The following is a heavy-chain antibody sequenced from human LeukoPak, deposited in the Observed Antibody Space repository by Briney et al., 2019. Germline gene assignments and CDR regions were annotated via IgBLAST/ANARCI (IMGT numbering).Heavy chain of an antibody. V-gene: IGHV3-30*18. D-gene: IGHD2-8*01. CDR3: AKCIPVYCTNGVCRQYYFDY. CDR2: ISYNGDNK. Sequence: GGSLRLSCVASGFSFSTYGLHWVRQAPGKGLEWVAVISYNGDNKHYAESVKGRFTISRDNSKNTLYLQMNSLRAEDTAVYYCAKCIPVYCTNGVCRQYYFDYWGQGTLVTVSS. CDR1: GFSFSTYG. J-gene: IGHJ4*02.